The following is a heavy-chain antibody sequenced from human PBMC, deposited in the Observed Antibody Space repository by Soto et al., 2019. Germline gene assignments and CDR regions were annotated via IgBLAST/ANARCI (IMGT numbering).Heavy chain of an antibody. V-gene: IGHV1-69*13. Sequence: EASVKVSCKASGGTFSSYAISWVRQAPGQGLEWMGGIIPIFGTANYAQKFQGRVTITADESTSTAYMELSSLRSEDTAVYYCARDKDIVVVPAAMGGYYYYGMDVWGQGTTVTV. CDR2: IIPIFGTA. J-gene: IGHJ6*02. CDR1: GGTFSSYA. CDR3: ARDKDIVVVPAAMGGYYYYGMDV. D-gene: IGHD2-2*01.